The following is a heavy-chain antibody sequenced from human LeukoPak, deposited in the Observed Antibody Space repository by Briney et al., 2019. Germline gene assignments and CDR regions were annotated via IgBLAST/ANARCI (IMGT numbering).Heavy chain of an antibody. CDR3: AKWKRSSSCFDY. J-gene: IGHJ4*02. Sequence: PGGSLRLSCAVSGFTVSGTYMSWVRQAPGKGLEWVSVIYSAGDTFSADSVKGRFTISRDNSKNTVYLQMNSLRAEDTAVYYCAKWKRSSSCFDYWGQGTLVTVSS. CDR1: GFTVSGTY. D-gene: IGHD6-13*01. V-gene: IGHV3-53*05. CDR2: IYSAGDT.